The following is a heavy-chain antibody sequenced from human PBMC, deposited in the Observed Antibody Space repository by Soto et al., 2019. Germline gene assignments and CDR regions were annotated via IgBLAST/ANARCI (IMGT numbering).Heavy chain of an antibody. CDR3: ARDPASSSWPYYFDY. Sequence: PGGSLRLSCAASGFTFSSYSMNWVRQAPGKGLERVSSISSSSSYIYYADLVKGRFTISRDNAKNSLYLQMNSLRAEDTSVYYCARDPASSSWPYYFDYWGQGTLVTVSS. J-gene: IGHJ4*02. V-gene: IGHV3-21*01. CDR2: ISSSSSYI. CDR1: GFTFSSYS. D-gene: IGHD6-13*01.